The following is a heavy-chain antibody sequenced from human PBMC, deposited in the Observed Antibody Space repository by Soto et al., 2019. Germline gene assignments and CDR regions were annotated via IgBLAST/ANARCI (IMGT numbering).Heavy chain of an antibody. CDR3: AREERSTNGNWFDP. J-gene: IGHJ5*02. V-gene: IGHV4-30-2*01. D-gene: IGHD5-12*01. CDR1: SGSISSCGYS. Sequence: PSLTLSVTCSVSSGSISSCGYSCIFIRHPPGKGLEWIGYIYHSGSTYYNPSLKSRVTISVDRSKNQFSLKLSSVTAADTAVYYCAREERSTNGNWFDPWGQGTLVTVAS. CDR2: IYHSGST.